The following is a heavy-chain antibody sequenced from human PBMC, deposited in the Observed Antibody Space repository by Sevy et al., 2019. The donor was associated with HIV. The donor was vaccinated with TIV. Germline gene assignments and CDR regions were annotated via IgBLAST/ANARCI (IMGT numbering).Heavy chain of an antibody. D-gene: IGHD2-2*01. CDR2: INTDTGDT. V-gene: IGHV1-18*01. CDR1: GFVFRNYG. J-gene: IGHJ6*02. Sequence: ASVKVSCKTSGFVFRNYGISWVRQAAGEGLEWVGWINTDTGDTDFAQKFQGRVSMTRDTSTSTVYMELRNLRFGDTAGYCCARADQVQQRQHYYSYGMDVWGQGTTVTVSS. CDR3: ARADQVQQRQHYYSYGMDV.